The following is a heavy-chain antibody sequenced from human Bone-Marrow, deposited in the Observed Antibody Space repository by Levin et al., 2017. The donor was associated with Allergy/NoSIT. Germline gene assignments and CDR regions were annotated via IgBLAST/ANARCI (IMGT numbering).Heavy chain of an antibody. J-gene: IGHJ3*02. CDR2: ILPDDSDT. CDR1: GYSFSSYW. Sequence: GESLKISCKGSGYSFSSYWIAWVRQMPGKGLEWMGVILPDDSDTRYSPSLQGQVTVSADKSISTAFLQWTSLKASATGVYYCARRRLSMNLYDACDIWGQWTKVIVS. V-gene: IGHV5-51*01. D-gene: IGHD1-14*01. CDR3: ARRRLSMNLYDACDI.